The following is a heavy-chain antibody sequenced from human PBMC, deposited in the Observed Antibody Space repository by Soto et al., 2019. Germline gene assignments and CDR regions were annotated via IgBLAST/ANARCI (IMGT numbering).Heavy chain of an antibody. V-gene: IGHV1-2*02. CDR3: ARGGGTILAPLP. J-gene: IGHJ5*02. CDR2: INPNSGVT. Sequence: SVKVSCKASGYTFTGYFMHWVRQAPGQGLEWMGYINPNSGVTKYAQKFQGRVTLTRDTSINTAYMEMTMLTSDDTAVYYCARGGGTILAPLPWGQGTLVTVSS. D-gene: IGHD3-3*01. CDR1: GYTFTGYF.